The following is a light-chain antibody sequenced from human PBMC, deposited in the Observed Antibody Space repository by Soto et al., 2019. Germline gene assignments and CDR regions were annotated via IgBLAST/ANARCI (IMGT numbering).Light chain of an antibody. V-gene: IGKV1-5*03. CDR3: QQYNSYLT. Sequence: DIQMTQSPSTLSASVGDRVTITCRASQSISSRLAWYQQKPGKAPKLLIYKASSLESGVPSRCSGSGSGTEFTLTISSLQPDDSATYYCQQYNSYLTFGQGTKVEIK. CDR1: QSISSR. CDR2: KAS. J-gene: IGKJ1*01.